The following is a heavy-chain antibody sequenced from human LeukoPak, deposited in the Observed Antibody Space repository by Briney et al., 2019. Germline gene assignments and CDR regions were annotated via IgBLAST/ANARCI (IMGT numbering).Heavy chain of an antibody. J-gene: IGHJ4*02. D-gene: IGHD1-1*01. CDR2: IYSGGNT. Sequence: PGGSLRLSCAASGFTFSSYAMSWVRQAPGKGLEWVSVIYSGGNTYYADSVKGRFTISRDNSKSTLYLQMNSLRVEDTAVYYCARDQDWNPYWGQGTLVTVSS. V-gene: IGHV3-23*01. CDR1: GFTFSSYA. CDR3: ARDQDWNPY.